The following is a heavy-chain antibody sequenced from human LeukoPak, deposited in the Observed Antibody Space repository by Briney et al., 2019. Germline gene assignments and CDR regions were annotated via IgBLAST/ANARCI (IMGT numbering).Heavy chain of an antibody. D-gene: IGHD3-22*01. CDR2: ISQSGNT. J-gene: IGHJ3*02. CDR3: ARSGADYHDSSVYAFDI. Sequence: SETLSLTCTVSGYSISSGYDWGWMRQAPGKGLEWLGSISQSGNTYNNPSLKSRVTLSVDTSKNQVSLQMTSVTAADTAVYYCARSGADYHDSSVYAFDIWGQGTMVTVSS. V-gene: IGHV4-38-2*02. CDR1: GYSISSGYD.